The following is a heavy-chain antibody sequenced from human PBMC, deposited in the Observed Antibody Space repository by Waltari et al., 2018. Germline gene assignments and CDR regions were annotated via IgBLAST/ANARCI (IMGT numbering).Heavy chain of an antibody. CDR3: ARDAYSHPDY. CDR1: CFSFCSSW. D-gene: IGHD3-16*01. CDR2: INQDGSVR. J-gene: IGHJ4*02. V-gene: IGHV3-7*04. Sequence: EVKLVESGGGLVQPGGSLRLPCSASCFSFCSSWVAWVRPAPGKGLEWVANINQDGSVRNYVGSVKGRFTISRDNGENSLFLQMNNLRAEDTALYYCARDAYSHPDYWGQGILVTVSS.